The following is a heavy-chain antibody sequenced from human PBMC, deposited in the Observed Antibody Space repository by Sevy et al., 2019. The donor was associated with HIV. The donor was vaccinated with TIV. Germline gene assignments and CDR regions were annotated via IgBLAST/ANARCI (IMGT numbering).Heavy chain of an antibody. CDR3: ARVSMIVVVITDDWGYYFDY. D-gene: IGHD3-22*01. CDR1: GGSISSSGYY. J-gene: IGHJ4*02. Sequence: SETLSLTCTVSGGSISSSGYYWGWIRQPPGKGLEWIGSIYYGGSTYYNPSLKSRITISVYTSKNHFSLKLGSVTAADTAVYYCARVSMIVVVITDDWGYYFDYWGQGTLVTVSS. CDR2: IYYGGST. V-gene: IGHV4-39*02.